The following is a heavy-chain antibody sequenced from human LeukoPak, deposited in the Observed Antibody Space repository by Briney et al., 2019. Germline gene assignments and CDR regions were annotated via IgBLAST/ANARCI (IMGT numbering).Heavy chain of an antibody. CDR2: ISGSGTTT. CDR1: GLTFSDYY. D-gene: IGHD3-22*01. Sequence: GGSLRLSCAASGLTFSDYYMTWIRQAPGKGLEWVSSISGSGTTTYSADSVRGRFTVSRDNAKNSVFLYKNSLRAEDTAVYYCAIQITMIVVVPYFDYWGQGTLVTVSS. V-gene: IGHV3-11*04. CDR3: AIQITMIVVVPYFDY. J-gene: IGHJ4*02.